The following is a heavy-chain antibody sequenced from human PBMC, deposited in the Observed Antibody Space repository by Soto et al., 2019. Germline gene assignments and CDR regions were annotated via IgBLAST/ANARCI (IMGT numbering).Heavy chain of an antibody. CDR3: AITYYDFWSGYFLDYYGMDV. D-gene: IGHD3-3*01. Sequence: GGSLRLSCAASGFTFSSYGMHWVRQAPGKGLEWGAVISYDGSNKYYADSVKGRFTISRDNSKNTLCLQMNSLRAEDTAVYYCAITYYDFWSGYFLDYYGMDVWGQGTTVTDYS. V-gene: IGHV3-30*03. J-gene: IGHJ6*02. CDR2: ISYDGSNK. CDR1: GFTFSSYG.